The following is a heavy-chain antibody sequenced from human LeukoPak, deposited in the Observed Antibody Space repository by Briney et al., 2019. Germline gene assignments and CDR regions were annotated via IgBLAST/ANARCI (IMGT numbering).Heavy chain of an antibody. D-gene: IGHD6-13*01. CDR3: ARDLVYSRLIRGWFDP. Sequence: PSETLSLTCSVSGGSIDTNNWWSWVRQPPGKGLEWIGEVHHSGTTSYNPSLRSRVTISVDTSKNQFSLRLRSVTAADTAVYYCARDLVYSRLIRGWFDPWGQGTLVTVSS. CDR2: VHHSGTT. V-gene: IGHV4-4*02. J-gene: IGHJ5*02. CDR1: GGSIDTNNW.